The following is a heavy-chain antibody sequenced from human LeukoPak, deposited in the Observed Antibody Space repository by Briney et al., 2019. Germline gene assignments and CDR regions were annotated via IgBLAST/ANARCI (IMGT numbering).Heavy chain of an antibody. V-gene: IGHV4-39*02. D-gene: IGHD5-18*01. CDR3: ARDGAPPLTTDTAMVHAIDY. Sequence: SETLSLTRTVSGGSISSSSYYWGWIRQPPGKGLEWIGSIYYSGSTYYNPSLKSRVTISVDTSKNQFSLKLSSVTAADTAVYYCARDGAPPLTTDTAMVHAIDYWGQGTLVTVSS. J-gene: IGHJ4*02. CDR2: IYYSGST. CDR1: GGSISSSSYY.